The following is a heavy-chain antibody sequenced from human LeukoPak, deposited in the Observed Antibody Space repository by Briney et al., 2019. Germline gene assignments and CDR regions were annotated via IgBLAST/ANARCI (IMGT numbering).Heavy chain of an antibody. V-gene: IGHV3-7*03. CDR3: ASPLPGSSSWYDYYYGMDV. CDR1: GFSLSRYW. CDR2: MKQDGSEK. D-gene: IGHD6-13*01. Sequence: GGSLRLSCAASGFSLSRYWMSWVRQAPGKGLEWVANMKQDGSEKKYVDSVKGRFTISRGNTKNSLYLQMNSLRAEDTAVYYCASPLPGSSSWYDYYYGMDVWGQGTTVTVSS. J-gene: IGHJ6*02.